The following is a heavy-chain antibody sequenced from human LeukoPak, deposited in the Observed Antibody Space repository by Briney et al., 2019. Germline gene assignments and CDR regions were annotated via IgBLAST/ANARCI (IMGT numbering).Heavy chain of an antibody. CDR2: IKQDGRET. Sequence: GGSLRLSCAVSGFTFSNSWMSWVRQAPGKGLEGVGNIKQDGRETYYVASVMGRFSISRDNAKNSLFLQMSSLRAEDTAVYYCAREQGKWVRGYNYGSNPDYWGQGTLVTVSS. D-gene: IGHD5-18*01. CDR1: GFTFSNSW. CDR3: AREQGKWVRGYNYGSNPDY. V-gene: IGHV3-7*01. J-gene: IGHJ4*02.